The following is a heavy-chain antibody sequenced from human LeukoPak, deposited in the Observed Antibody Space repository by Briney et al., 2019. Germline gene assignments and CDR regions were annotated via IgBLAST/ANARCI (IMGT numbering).Heavy chain of an antibody. D-gene: IGHD5-18*01. CDR3: ARDRRYSYGSFDY. Sequence: GGSLRLSCAASGFTFSTSWMTWIRQAPGKVLEWVASMNQDGSEIHYVDSVKGRFTISRDNAKNSLYLQMNSLRAEDTAVYYCARDRRYSYGSFDYWGQGTLVTVSS. V-gene: IGHV3-7*01. CDR1: GFTFSTSW. J-gene: IGHJ4*02. CDR2: MNQDGSEI.